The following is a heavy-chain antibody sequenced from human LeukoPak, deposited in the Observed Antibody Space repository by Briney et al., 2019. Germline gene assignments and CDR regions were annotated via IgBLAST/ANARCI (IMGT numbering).Heavy chain of an antibody. CDR1: GGSISSGGYS. Sequence: PSETLSLTCAVSGGSISSGGYSWSWIRQPPGKGLEWIGYIYHSGSTYYNPSLKSRVTISVDRSKNQFSLKLSSVTAADTAVYYCARALTTVTTGLGWFDPWGQGTLVTVSS. J-gene: IGHJ5*02. D-gene: IGHD4-17*01. V-gene: IGHV4-30-2*01. CDR3: ARALTTVTTGLGWFDP. CDR2: IYHSGST.